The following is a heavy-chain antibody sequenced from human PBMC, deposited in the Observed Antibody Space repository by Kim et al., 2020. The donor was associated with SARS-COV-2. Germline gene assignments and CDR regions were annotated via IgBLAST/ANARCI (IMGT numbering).Heavy chain of an antibody. D-gene: IGHD2-2*01. CDR1: GYTFTGYY. CDR3: ARVAGLIVVVPAYFDY. CDR2: INPNSGGT. V-gene: IGHV1-2*02. J-gene: IGHJ4*02. Sequence: ASVKVSCKASGYTFTGYYMHWVRQAPGQGLEWMGWINPNSGGTNYAQKFQGRVTMTRDTSISTAYMELSRLRSDDTAVYYCARVAGLIVVVPAYFDYWGQGTLVTVSS.